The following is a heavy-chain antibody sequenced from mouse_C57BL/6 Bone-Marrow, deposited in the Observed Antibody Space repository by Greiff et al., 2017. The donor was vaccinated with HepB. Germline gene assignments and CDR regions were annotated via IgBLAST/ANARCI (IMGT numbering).Heavy chain of an antibody. Sequence: EVQGVESGGGLVKPGGSLKLSCAASGFTFSSYAMSWVRQTPEKRLEWVATISDGCSYTYYPDNVKGRFTISRDNAKNNLYLQMSHLKYEDTAMYYCARDRRFYWYFDVWGTGTTVTVSS. CDR3: ARDRRFYWYFDV. CDR2: ISDGCSYT. J-gene: IGHJ1*03. V-gene: IGHV5-4*01. CDR1: GFTFSSYA.